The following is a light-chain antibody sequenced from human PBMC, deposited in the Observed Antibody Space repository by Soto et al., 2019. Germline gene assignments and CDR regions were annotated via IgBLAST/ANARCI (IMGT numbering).Light chain of an antibody. CDR2: AAS. J-gene: IGKJ4*01. CDR3: QQVNSYPLS. CDR1: QGIKSY. V-gene: IGKV1-9*01. Sequence: DIQLTQSPSFLSASVGDRVTITCRASQGIKSYLAWYQQAPGKAPKLLIYAASTLQSGVPSRFSGSASGTEFTLTINGLQPEDFATYYCQQVNSYPLSFGGGTKVEIK.